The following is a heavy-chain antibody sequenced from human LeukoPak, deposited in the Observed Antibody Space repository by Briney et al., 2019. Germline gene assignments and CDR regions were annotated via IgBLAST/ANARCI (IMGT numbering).Heavy chain of an antibody. V-gene: IGHV3-30*02. J-gene: IGHJ4*02. CDR3: AKIVMARSGSYYKGLDY. D-gene: IGHD3-10*01. CDR1: GFTLSSYG. Sequence: QAGGSLRLSCAASGFTLSSYGMHWVRQAPGKGLEWVAFIRYDGSNKYYADSVKGRFTISRDNSKNTLYLQMNSLRAEDTAVYYCAKIVMARSGSYYKGLDYWGQGTLVTVSS. CDR2: IRYDGSNK.